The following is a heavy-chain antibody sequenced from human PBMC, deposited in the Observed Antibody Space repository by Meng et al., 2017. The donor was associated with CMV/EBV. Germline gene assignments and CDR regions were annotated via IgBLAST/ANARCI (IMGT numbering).Heavy chain of an antibody. D-gene: IGHD2-2*01. CDR2: ISAYNGNT. J-gene: IGHJ5*02. CDR3: ARDEIGYCSSTSCRNWFDP. CDR1: GYTFTSYD. V-gene: IGHV1-18*01. Sequence: ASVKVSCKASGYTFTSYDINWVRQATGQGLEWMGWISAYNGNTNYAQKLQGRVTMTTDTSTSTAYMELRSLRSDDTAVYYCARDEIGYCSSTSCRNWFDPWGQGTLVTVSS.